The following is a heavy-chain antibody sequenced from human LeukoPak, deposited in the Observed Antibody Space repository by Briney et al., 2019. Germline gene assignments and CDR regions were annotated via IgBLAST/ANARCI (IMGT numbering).Heavy chain of an antibody. Sequence: SETLSLTCTVSGGSISSYYWSWIRQPPGRGLEWIGYIYYSGSTNYNPSLKSRVTISVDTSKNQFSLKLSSVTAADTAVYYCARVKNWFDPWGQGTLVTVSS. CDR1: GGSISSYY. J-gene: IGHJ5*02. CDR2: IYYSGST. V-gene: IGHV4-59*01. CDR3: ARVKNWFDP. D-gene: IGHD2-21*01.